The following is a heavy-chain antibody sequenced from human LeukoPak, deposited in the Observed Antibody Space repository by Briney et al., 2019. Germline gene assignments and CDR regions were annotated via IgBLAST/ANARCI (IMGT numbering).Heavy chain of an antibody. CDR2: IRGSGDNT. V-gene: IGHV3-23*01. CDR3: AKDFVVVPGDVNYFDY. D-gene: IGHD2-21*02. J-gene: IGHJ4*02. Sequence: GGSLRLSCAASGFTLSSDGMHWGRQTPGKGLEWVSAIRGSGDNTYYADSVKGRFTVSRDNSKNTLYVQMNSLRAEDTAVYYCAKDFVVVPGDVNYFDYWGQGTLVTVSS. CDR1: GFTLSSDG.